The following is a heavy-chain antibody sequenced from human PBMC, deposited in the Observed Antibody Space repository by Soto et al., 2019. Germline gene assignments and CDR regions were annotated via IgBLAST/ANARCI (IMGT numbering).Heavy chain of an antibody. CDR2: IIPSFGTA. J-gene: IGHJ6*02. V-gene: IGHV1-69*18. Sequence: QVQLVQSGGEVKKPGSSVKVSCKASGGTFSSYAISWVRQAPGQRLEWMGRIIPSFGTANYAQKFQGRVTITADESASTDYMQRSSLRTEDTAVYYCGMEIEGANFCAGYYYCMDVWGQGTTVTVSS. CDR3: GMEIEGANFCAGYYYCMDV. D-gene: IGHD1-26*01. CDR1: GGTFSSYA.